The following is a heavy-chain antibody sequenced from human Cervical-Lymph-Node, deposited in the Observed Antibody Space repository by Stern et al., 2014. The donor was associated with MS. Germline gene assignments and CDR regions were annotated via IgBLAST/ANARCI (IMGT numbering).Heavy chain of an antibody. V-gene: IGHV3-30*03. D-gene: IGHD2/OR15-2a*01. CDR1: GFTFSSYG. J-gene: IGHJ4*02. CDR3: ARDYEYTSRLFDH. Sequence: QVQLGESGGAVVQPGRSLRLSCAASGFTFSSYGMHLVRQAPGKGLELATVISYDGYHKYYAASVKGRVTISKDNSKNTVHLQMNNVTPDDTAIYYCARDYEYTSRLFDHWGQGTLVTVSS. CDR2: ISYDGYHK.